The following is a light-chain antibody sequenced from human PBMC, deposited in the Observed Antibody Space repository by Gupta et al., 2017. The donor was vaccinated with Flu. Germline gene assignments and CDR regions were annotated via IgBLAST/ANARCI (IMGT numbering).Light chain of an antibody. CDR2: GAS. CDR3: QQYGYFRT. V-gene: IGKV3-20*01. Sequence: VLTQSPGTLSLSPGERATLSCRASQSVSMYVAWYQQKPGQAPRLLIYGASNRATGIPARFSGSGSGTDFTLTISRLEPEDFALYHCQQYGYFRTFGQGTRVEMK. CDR1: QSVSMY. J-gene: IGKJ1*01.